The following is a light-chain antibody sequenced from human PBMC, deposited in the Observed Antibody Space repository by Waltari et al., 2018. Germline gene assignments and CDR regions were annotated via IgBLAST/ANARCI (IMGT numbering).Light chain of an antibody. CDR2: GNS. J-gene: IGLJ2*01. CDR1: TSNLGPGNE. Sequence: VLTQPPSVSAARGQRVTISCPWSTSNLGPGNEVHWYQQLTGTAPKLLIYGNSNRPSGVPDRFSGSKSGTSASLAITGLQAEDEADYYCQSYDSSLSVVFGGGTKLTVL. CDR3: QSYDSSLSVV. V-gene: IGLV1-40*01.